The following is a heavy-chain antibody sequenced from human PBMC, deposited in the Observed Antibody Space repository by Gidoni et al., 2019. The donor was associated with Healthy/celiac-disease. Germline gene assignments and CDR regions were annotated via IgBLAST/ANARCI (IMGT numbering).Heavy chain of an antibody. CDR2: IDPSDSYT. CDR1: GYSFTSYW. J-gene: IGHJ5*02. Sequence: EFQLVQSGAEVKKPGESLRISCQGAGYSFTSYWISWVRQMPGKGLEWMGRIDPSDSYTNYCPSFQGRVTISADKSISTAYLQWSSLKASDTAMYYCARHIRIAADFDPWGQGTLVTVSS. V-gene: IGHV5-10-1*01. D-gene: IGHD6-13*01. CDR3: ARHIRIAADFDP.